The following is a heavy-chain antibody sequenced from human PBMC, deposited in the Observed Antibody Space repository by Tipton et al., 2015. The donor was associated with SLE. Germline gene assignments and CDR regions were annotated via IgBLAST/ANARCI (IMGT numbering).Heavy chain of an antibody. V-gene: IGHV3-30*02. CDR1: GFTFSSYG. CDR2: IRYDGSNK. J-gene: IGHJ3*02. D-gene: IGHD3-22*01. CDR3: AKELVVIKGGAFDI. Sequence: SLRLSCAASGFTFSSYGMHWVRQAPGKGLEWVAFIRYDGSNKYYADSVKGRFTISRDNSKNTLYLQMNSLRAEDTAVYYCAKELVVIKGGAFDIWGQGTVVTVSS.